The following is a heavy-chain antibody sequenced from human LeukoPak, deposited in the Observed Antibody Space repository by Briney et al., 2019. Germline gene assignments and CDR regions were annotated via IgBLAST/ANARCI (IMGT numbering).Heavy chain of an antibody. J-gene: IGHJ5*02. CDR3: ARHYGP. CDR2: ISSTSNYI. V-gene: IGHV3-21*01. Sequence: PGGSLRLSCAASGFTFSSYDMNWVRQAPGKGLEWVSSISSTSNYINYADSVKGRVTISVDTSKNQFSLKLNSVTAADTAVYYCARHYGPWGQGTLVTVSS. CDR1: GFTFSSYD. D-gene: IGHD3-16*01.